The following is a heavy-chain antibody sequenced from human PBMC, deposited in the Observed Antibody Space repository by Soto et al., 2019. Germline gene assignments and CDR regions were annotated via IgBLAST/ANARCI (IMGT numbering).Heavy chain of an antibody. V-gene: IGHV3-7*05. D-gene: IGHD6-13*01. CDR1: GFTFSSYW. CDR2: IKQDGSEK. J-gene: IGHJ4*02. CDR3: ARVRGSSAAGTRLRYYFDY. Sequence: GGSLRLSCAASGFTFSSYWMSWVRQAPGKGLEWVANIKQDGSEKYYVDSVKGRFTISRDNAKNSLYLQMNSLRAEDTAVYYCARVRGSSAAGTRLRYYFDYWGQGTLVTVSS.